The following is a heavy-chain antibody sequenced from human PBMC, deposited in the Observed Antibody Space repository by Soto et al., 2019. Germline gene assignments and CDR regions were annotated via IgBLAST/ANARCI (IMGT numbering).Heavy chain of an antibody. CDR2: INAGNGNT. CDR3: ARSIVVVTALDY. CDR1: GYTFTSYG. J-gene: IGHJ4*02. D-gene: IGHD2-21*02. Sequence: QVQLVQSGAEEKKPGASVKVSCKASGYTFTSYGMHWVRQAPGQRLEWMGWINAGNGNTKYSQKFQGRVTITRDTSASTAHMELSSLRSEDTAVYYCARSIVVVTALDYWGQGTLVTVSS. V-gene: IGHV1-3*05.